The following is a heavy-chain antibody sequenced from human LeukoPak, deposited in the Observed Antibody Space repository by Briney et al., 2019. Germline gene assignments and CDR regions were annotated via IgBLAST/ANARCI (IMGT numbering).Heavy chain of an antibody. CDR2: IRYDGSNK. Sequence: PGGSLRLSCAASGFTFSSYGMHWVRQAPGKGLEWVAFIRYDGSNKYYADSVKGRFTISRDNAKNSLYLRMNSLRAEDTAVYYCARGPMIVVARDAFDIWGQGTMVTVSS. J-gene: IGHJ3*02. CDR1: GFTFSSYG. D-gene: IGHD3-22*01. V-gene: IGHV3-30*02. CDR3: ARGPMIVVARDAFDI.